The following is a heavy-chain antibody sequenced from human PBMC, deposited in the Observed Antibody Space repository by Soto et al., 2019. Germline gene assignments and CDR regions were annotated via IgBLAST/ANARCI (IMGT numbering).Heavy chain of an antibody. V-gene: IGHV3-33*01. CDR3: ATVDNYYGSVF. CDR1: GSTFSNYG. J-gene: IGHJ4*02. Sequence: QVQLVESGGGVVQPGTSLRLSCAASGSTFSNYGMHWVRQAPGKGLEWVAVVWYDGTIKFYPDSVKGRFTISRDNSNNTLYLQMNSLRVEDTAVYYCATVDNYYGSVFWGQGTLVTVSS. CDR2: VWYDGTIK. D-gene: IGHD3-10*01.